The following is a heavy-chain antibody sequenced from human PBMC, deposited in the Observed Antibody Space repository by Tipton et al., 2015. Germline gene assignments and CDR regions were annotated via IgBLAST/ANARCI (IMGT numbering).Heavy chain of an antibody. Sequence: FSFSRDNAKNTLYLQMNSLRAEDTAVYYCARDLVTMVRGPGYYGLDVWGQGTTVTVSS. V-gene: IGHV3-74*01. CDR3: ARDLVTMVRGPGYYGLDV. J-gene: IGHJ6*02. D-gene: IGHD3-10*01.